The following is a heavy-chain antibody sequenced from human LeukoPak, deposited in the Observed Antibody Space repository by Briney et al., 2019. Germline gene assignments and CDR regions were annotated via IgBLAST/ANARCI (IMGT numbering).Heavy chain of an antibody. J-gene: IGHJ6*02. D-gene: IGHD2-15*01. CDR2: IRYDGNEK. CDR3: ARDRRRGVAGNGLDV. V-gene: IGHV3-7*01. Sequence: GGSLRLSCVGSGFSFSDYWMTWVRQAPGKGLECVANIRYDGNEKYYVDSLKGRFTISRDDAENSLYLHIDSLRPDDTALYYCARDRRRGVAGNGLDVWGQGTTVTVSS. CDR1: GFSFSDYW.